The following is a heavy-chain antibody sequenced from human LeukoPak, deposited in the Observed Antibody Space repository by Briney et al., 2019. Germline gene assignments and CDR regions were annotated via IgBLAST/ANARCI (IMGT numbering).Heavy chain of an antibody. Sequence: SVKVSCKASGGTFSSYAISWVRQAPGQGLEWMGGIIPIFGTANYAQKFQGRVTITSDESTSTAYMELSSLRSEDTAVYYCARSPVISNDAFDIWGQGTMVTVSS. CDR2: IIPIFGTA. D-gene: IGHD3-3*02. V-gene: IGHV1-69*13. CDR3: ARSPVISNDAFDI. J-gene: IGHJ3*02. CDR1: GGTFSSYA.